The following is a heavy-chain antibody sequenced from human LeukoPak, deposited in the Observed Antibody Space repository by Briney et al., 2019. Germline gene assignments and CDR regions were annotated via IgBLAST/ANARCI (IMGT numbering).Heavy chain of an antibody. Sequence: SETLSLTCTVSGGSMSSHTCYWGWIRQPPGKELEWIGTICYSGDTFYNPSLQGRVAIVVDKSNNQFSLELSSVSAADTAVYYCVKDRGNRITDYWGQGTLVTVSS. CDR3: VKDRGNRITDY. J-gene: IGHJ4*02. V-gene: IGHV4-39*07. CDR1: GGSMSSHTCY. D-gene: IGHD1-14*01. CDR2: ICYSGDT.